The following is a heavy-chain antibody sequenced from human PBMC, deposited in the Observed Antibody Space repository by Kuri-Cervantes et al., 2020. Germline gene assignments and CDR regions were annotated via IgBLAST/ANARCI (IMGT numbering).Heavy chain of an antibody. D-gene: IGHD6-13*01. CDR3: ARDAPGYSSSWYIPNFDY. J-gene: IGHJ4*02. Sequence: ASVKVSCKASGYTFTSYGISWVRQAPGQGLEWMGWISAYNGSTNYAQKLQGRVTMTTDTSTSTAYMELRSLRSDDTAVYYCARDAPGYSSSWYIPNFDYWGQGTLVTVSS. CDR2: ISAYNGST. V-gene: IGHV1-18*01. CDR1: GYTFTSYG.